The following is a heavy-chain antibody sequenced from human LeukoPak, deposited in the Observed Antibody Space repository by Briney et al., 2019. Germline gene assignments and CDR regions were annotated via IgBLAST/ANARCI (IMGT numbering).Heavy chain of an antibody. V-gene: IGHV3-23*01. CDR2: ISGSGGSA. Sequence: GGSLRLSCAASGFTFSSYAMSWVRQAPGKGLEWVSAISGSGGSAYYADSVKGRFTISRDNSKNTLYLQMNSLRAEDTAVYYCAKDQRWLQLDYYYGMDVWGQGTTVTVSS. D-gene: IGHD5-24*01. CDR3: AKDQRWLQLDYYYGMDV. J-gene: IGHJ6*02. CDR1: GFTFSSYA.